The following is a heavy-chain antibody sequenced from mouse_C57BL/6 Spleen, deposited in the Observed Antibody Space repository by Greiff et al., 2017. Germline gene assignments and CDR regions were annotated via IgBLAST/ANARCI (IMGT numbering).Heavy chain of an antibody. CDR2: IYPGSGST. CDR3: AREGYLRDAMDY. Sequence: QVHVKQPGAELVKPGASVKMSCKASGYTFTSYWITWVKQRPGQGLEWIGDIYPGSGSTNYNEKFKSKATLTVDTSSSTAYMQLSSMTSEDSAVYYCAREGYLRDAMDYWGQGTSVTVSS. D-gene: IGHD1-1*01. J-gene: IGHJ4*01. V-gene: IGHV1-55*01. CDR1: GYTFTSYW.